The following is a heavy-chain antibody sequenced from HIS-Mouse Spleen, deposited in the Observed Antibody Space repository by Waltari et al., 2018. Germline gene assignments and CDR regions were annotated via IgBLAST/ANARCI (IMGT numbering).Heavy chain of an antibody. V-gene: IGHV3-33*06. Sequence: QVQLVESGGGVVQPGRSLSLSWAASGFTFSSYGLPWVRRAPGKGLEWVAVIWYDGSNKYDADSVKGRFTISRDNSKNTLYLQMNSLRAEDTAVYYCAKGGLMVYAIGDYWGQGTLVTVSS. J-gene: IGHJ4*02. D-gene: IGHD2-8*01. CDR1: GFTFSSYG. CDR3: AKGGLMVYAIGDY. CDR2: IWYDGSNK.